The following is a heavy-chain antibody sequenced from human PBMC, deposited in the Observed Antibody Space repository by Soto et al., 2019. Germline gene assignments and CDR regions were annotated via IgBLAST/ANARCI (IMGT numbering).Heavy chain of an antibody. CDR1: GFTFSSYW. Sequence: PGGSLRLSCAASGFTFSSYWMSWVRQAPGKGLEWVANIKQDGSEKYYVDSVKGRFTISRDNAKNSLYLQMNSLRAEDTAVYYCARVYALRFLEWYLDYWGQGTLVTVSS. J-gene: IGHJ4*02. CDR3: ARVYALRFLEWYLDY. V-gene: IGHV3-7*01. D-gene: IGHD3-3*01. CDR2: IKQDGSEK.